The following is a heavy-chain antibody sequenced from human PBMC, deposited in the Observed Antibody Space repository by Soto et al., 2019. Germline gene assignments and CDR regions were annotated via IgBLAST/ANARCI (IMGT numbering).Heavy chain of an antibody. D-gene: IGHD5-12*01. CDR1: GASVNSYS. Sequence: QVHLQESGPGLVKPSETLSLTCIVSGASVNSYSWSWIRQSAGKGLEWIGRIYTSASTYYSPSFKGRVTLSVDTSENQVFLKLTSVAAADTAIYYCAKDREEGYNSYYGMDVWGQGATVTVSS. CDR3: AKDREEGYNSYYGMDV. J-gene: IGHJ6*02. V-gene: IGHV4-4*07. CDR2: IYTSAST.